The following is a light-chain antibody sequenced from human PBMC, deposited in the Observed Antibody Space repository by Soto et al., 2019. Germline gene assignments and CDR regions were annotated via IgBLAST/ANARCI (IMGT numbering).Light chain of an antibody. Sequence: QSSLTQPASVSGSPGQSITISCTGTSSDVGAYKFVSWYQHHPGKAPKLIIYDVTTRPSGVSNRFSGSKSGDPASLTISGLQSEDEADYYCSSFTCSSTYVFGTGTKVPVL. J-gene: IGLJ1*01. CDR2: DVT. V-gene: IGLV2-14*03. CDR3: SSFTCSSTYV. CDR1: SSDVGAYKF.